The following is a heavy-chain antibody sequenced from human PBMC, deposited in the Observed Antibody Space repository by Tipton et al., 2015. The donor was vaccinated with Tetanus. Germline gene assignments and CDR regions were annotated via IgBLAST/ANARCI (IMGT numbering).Heavy chain of an antibody. J-gene: IGHJ4*02. V-gene: IGHV4-31*03. D-gene: IGHD1-26*01. Sequence: TLSLTCTVSGASINAGGYLWTWVRQHPGKGLEWIGNIYYTALTSYSPSLNSRVRIAVDTSKNQFSLSLTSVTAADTAVYFCARGLPREPSYLACWGQGKQVTVSS. CDR2: IYYTALT. CDR3: ARGLPREPSYLAC. CDR1: GASINAGGYL.